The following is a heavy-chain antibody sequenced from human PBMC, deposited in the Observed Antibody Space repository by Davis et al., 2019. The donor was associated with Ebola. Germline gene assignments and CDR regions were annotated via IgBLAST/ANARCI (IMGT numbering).Heavy chain of an antibody. CDR3: ARVLWGYNWFDP. V-gene: IGHV4-34*01. CDR2: INHSGST. J-gene: IGHJ5*02. CDR1: GGSFSGYY. D-gene: IGHD3-16*01. Sequence: GSLRLSCAVYGGSFSGYYWSWIRQPPGKGLEWIGEINHSGSTNYNPSLKSRVTISVDTSKNQFSLQLNSVTPEDTAVYYCARVLWGYNWFDPWGQGTLVTVSS.